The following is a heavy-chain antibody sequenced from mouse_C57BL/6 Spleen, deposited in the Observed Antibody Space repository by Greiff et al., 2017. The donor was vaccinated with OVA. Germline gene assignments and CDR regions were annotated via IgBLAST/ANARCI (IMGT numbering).Heavy chain of an antibody. CDR1: GYTITSYW. CDR3: ARWHDFDY. Sequence: VQLQQSGAELVKPGASVKLSCKASGYTITSYWMHWVKQRPGQGLEWIGMIHPNSGSTNYNEKFKSKATLTVDKSSSTAYMQLSSLTSEDSAVYYCARWHDFDYWGQGTTLTVSS. D-gene: IGHD2-3*01. J-gene: IGHJ2*01. V-gene: IGHV1-64*01. CDR2: IHPNSGST.